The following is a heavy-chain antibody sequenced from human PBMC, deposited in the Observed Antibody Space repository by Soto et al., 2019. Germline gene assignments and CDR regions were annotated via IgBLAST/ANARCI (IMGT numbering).Heavy chain of an antibody. J-gene: IGHJ4*02. V-gene: IGHV3-30*18. CDR3: AKDSSSRTYYFDY. D-gene: IGHD6-13*01. CDR1: GFTFSSYG. Sequence: QVQLVESGGGVVQPGRSLRLSCAASGFTFSSYGMHWVRQAPGKGLEWVAVISYDGSNKYYADSVKGRFTISRDNSKNTLYVQMNGLRAEDTAVYYCAKDSSSRTYYFDYWGQGTLVTVSS. CDR2: ISYDGSNK.